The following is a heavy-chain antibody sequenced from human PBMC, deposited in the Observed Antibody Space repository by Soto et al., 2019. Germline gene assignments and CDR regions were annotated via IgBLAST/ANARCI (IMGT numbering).Heavy chain of an antibody. CDR1: GFTFSSYA. CDR3: ASNMVFGEYGMDV. D-gene: IGHD3-10*02. J-gene: IGHJ6*02. V-gene: IGHV3-23*01. CDR2: ISGSAGSI. Sequence: EVQLLESGGGLVQPGGSLRLSCAASGFTFSSYAMSWVSQAPGKGLEWVSAISGSAGSIYYADSVKGRFTISRDNSMNTLYLQMNSLRAEDTAVYYCASNMVFGEYGMDVWGQGTTVTVSS.